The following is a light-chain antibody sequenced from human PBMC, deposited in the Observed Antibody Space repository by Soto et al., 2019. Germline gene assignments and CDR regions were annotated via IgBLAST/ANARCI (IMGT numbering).Light chain of an antibody. CDR1: QSINSW. J-gene: IGKJ2*01. Sequence: DIQMTQSPSTLSASVGDRATITCRASQSINSWLAWYQQKPGKAPKLLIYKASSLESGVPSRFSGSGSGTEFTLTISSLQPDDFATYYCQQYNSYSPYTFGQGTKLEIK. CDR3: QQYNSYSPYT. V-gene: IGKV1-5*03. CDR2: KAS.